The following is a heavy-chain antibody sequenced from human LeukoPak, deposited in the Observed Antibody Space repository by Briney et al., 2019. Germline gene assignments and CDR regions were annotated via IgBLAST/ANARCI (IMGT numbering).Heavy chain of an antibody. CDR1: GGSISSYY. CDR3: ARAQRAAGLFDY. J-gene: IGHJ4*02. Sequence: SETLSLTCTVSGGSISSYYWSWIRQPPGKGLEWIGYIYYSGSTNYNPSLKSRVTISVDTSKNQFSLKLSSVTAADTAVYYCARAQRAAGLFDYWGQGTLVTVSS. V-gene: IGHV4-59*01. CDR2: IYYSGST. D-gene: IGHD6-13*01.